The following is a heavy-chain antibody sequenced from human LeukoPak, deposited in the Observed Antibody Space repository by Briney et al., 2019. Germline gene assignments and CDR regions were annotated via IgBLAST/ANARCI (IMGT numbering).Heavy chain of an antibody. J-gene: IGHJ4*02. CDR1: GFTLSSNY. CDR3: TRRRGNSGTYVDY. V-gene: IGHV3-49*04. CDR2: IRSKDYGGTT. Sequence: PGGSLRLSCTASGFTLSSNYMSWVRQAPGKGLEWVGFIRSKDYGGTTEYAASVKGRFTISRDDSKSSAYLEMNSLETEDTAIYYCTRRRGNSGTYVDYWGQGTLVTVSS. D-gene: IGHD6-19*01.